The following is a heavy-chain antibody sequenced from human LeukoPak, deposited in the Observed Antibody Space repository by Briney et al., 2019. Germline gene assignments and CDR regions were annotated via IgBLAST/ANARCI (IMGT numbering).Heavy chain of an antibody. CDR1: GFTFSSYA. Sequence: PGGSLRLSCAASGFTFSSYAMHWVRQAPGKGLEYVSAISSNGGSTYYANSVKGRFTISRDNSKSTLYLQMGSLRAEDMAVYYCARDQDGDYTFDYWGQGTLVTVSS. V-gene: IGHV3-64*01. CDR3: ARDQDGDYTFDY. J-gene: IGHJ4*02. CDR2: ISSNGGST. D-gene: IGHD4-17*01.